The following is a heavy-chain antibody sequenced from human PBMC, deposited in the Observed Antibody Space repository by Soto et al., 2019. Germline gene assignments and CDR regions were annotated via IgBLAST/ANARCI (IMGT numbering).Heavy chain of an antibody. Sequence: PGGSLRLSCAASGFTFSTYAMTWVRQAPGKGLEWVSSVTNSGSNTYHADSVKGRFTISRDNSKNMLFLQMNSLRAEDTALYYCAKDLAATATGGSFDIWGQGTMVTVSS. D-gene: IGHD1-1*01. J-gene: IGHJ3*02. V-gene: IGHV3-23*01. CDR3: AKDLAATATGGSFDI. CDR2: VTNSGSNT. CDR1: GFTFSTYA.